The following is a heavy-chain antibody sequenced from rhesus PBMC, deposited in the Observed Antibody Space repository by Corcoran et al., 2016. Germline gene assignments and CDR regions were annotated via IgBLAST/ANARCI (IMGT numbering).Heavy chain of an antibody. CDR1: GGSISGCYS. CDR2: IYGNSAST. CDR3: ADVTTFDY. V-gene: IGHV4-143*01. D-gene: IGHD4-11*01. J-gene: IGHJ4*01. Sequence: QVQPQESCPGLVKPSETLPLTRTVSGGSISGCYSLCWIRQPPGKGLEWVGGIYGNSASTDYNPSLKSRVTISKDTSKNQFSLKLSSVTAADTAVYYCADVTTFDYWGQGVLVTVSS.